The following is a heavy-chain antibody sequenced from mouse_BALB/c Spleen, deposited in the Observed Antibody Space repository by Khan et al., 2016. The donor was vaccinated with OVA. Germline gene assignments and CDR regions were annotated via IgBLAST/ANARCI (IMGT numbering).Heavy chain of an antibody. D-gene: IGHD1-1*01. CDR1: GYTFTSYV. CDR3: ARAGYSGSSFYWYFDV. V-gene: IGHV1S136*01. J-gene: IGHJ1*01. CDR2: INPYNDGT. Sequence: VQLQQSGPELVKPGASVKMSCKASGYTFTSYVMHWVKQKPGQGLEWIGYINPYNDGTKYNEKFKGKATLTSDKSSSTAYMELSSLSSEDSAVYYCARAGYSGSSFYWYFDVWGAGTTVTVSS.